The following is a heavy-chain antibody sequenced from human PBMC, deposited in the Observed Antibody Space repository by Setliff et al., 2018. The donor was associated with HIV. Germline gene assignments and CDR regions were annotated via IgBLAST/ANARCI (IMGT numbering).Heavy chain of an antibody. J-gene: IGHJ5*02. CDR3: ASVGSGWSHNWFDP. Sequence: PSETLSLTCAVSGGSISSSNWWSWVRQAPGVGLEWIGEIHHSGSTNYKPSLKSRVTISVDKSKNQFSLKLSSVTAADTAVYYCASVGSGWSHNWFDPGGQGTLVTVSS. CDR2: IHHSGST. V-gene: IGHV4-4*02. CDR1: GGSISSSNW. D-gene: IGHD6-19*01.